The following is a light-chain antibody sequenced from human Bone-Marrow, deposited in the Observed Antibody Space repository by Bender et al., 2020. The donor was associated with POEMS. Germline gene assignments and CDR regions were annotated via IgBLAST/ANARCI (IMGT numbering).Light chain of an antibody. Sequence: SYELTQPPSVSVSPGQTARITCSGDALPKRFAYWYQQKPGQAPLLLIYKYTERPSLIPERFSGSSSGTTVTLTISGVQAEDEADYYCLSTDSTGTSWVFGGGTKLTVL. CDR2: KYT. CDR3: LSTDSTGTSWV. J-gene: IGLJ3*02. CDR1: ALPKRF. V-gene: IGLV3-25*03.